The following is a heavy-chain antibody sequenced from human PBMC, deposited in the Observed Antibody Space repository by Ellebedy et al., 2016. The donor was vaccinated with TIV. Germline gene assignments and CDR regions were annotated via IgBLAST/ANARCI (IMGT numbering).Heavy chain of an antibody. J-gene: IGHJ3*02. Sequence: GESLKISCAASGFTFSIDAMTWVRQAPGKGLEWVSGISDSGTTTYYADSVKGRLTISRDNFENTLDLQMDGLRAEDTAIYYCARMKPAHGSFDIWGQGTMVTVSS. V-gene: IGHV3-23*01. CDR3: ARMKPAHGSFDI. D-gene: IGHD2-2*01. CDR2: ISDSGTTT. CDR1: GFTFSIDA.